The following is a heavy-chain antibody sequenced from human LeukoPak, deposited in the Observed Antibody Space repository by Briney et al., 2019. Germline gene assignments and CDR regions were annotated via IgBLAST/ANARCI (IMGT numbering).Heavy chain of an antibody. V-gene: IGHV3-23*01. CDR2: ISDNGGTT. J-gene: IGHJ3*01. CDR3: AKARYYNKDAVDF. D-gene: IGHD3-9*01. Sequence: GGSLRLSCAASGFTFSYYAMRWVRQAPEKGLEWVSGISDNGGTTDYADSVKGRFTISRDNSKTTLYLQINTLRAEDSAVYYCAKARYYNKDAVDFWGQGTLVTVSS. CDR1: GFTFSYYA.